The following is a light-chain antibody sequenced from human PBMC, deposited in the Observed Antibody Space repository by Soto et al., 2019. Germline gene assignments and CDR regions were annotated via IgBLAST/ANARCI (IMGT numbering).Light chain of an antibody. Sequence: DIQMTQSPSTLSASVGDRVTITCRASQNINSWLAWYQQKPGKAPKLLIHKASSLQSGVPSRFSGSGSGTEFTLTISSLDPDDFATYYCQQSYSGPLTFGGGTKVEIK. CDR2: KAS. J-gene: IGKJ4*01. CDR3: QQSYSGPLT. V-gene: IGKV1-5*03. CDR1: QNINSW.